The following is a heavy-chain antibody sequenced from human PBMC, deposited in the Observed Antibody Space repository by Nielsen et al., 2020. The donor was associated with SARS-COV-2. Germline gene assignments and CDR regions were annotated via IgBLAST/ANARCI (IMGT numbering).Heavy chain of an antibody. V-gene: IGHV1-8*01. CDR2: MNPNSGNT. CDR1: GYTFTSYD. Sequence: ASVKVSCKASGYTFTSYDINWVRQATGQGLEWMGWMNPNSGNTGYAQKFQGRVTMTRNTSISTAYMELSSLRSEDTAVYYCAADSLGYYYDSSGYYYYGMDVWGQGTTVTVSS. J-gene: IGHJ6*02. D-gene: IGHD3-22*01. CDR3: AADSLGYYYDSSGYYYYGMDV.